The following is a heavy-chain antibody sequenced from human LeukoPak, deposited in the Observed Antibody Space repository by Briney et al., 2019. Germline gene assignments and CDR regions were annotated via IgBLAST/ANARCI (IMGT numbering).Heavy chain of an antibody. CDR3: ARGSGYYDSSGSFDY. Sequence: ASVKVSCKASGYTFTSYYMHWVRQAPGQGLEWMGIINPSGGSTNYAQKLQGRVTMTTDTSTSTAYMELRSLRSDDTAVYYCARGSGYYDSSGSFDYWGQGTLVTVSS. CDR1: GYTFTSYY. D-gene: IGHD3-22*01. J-gene: IGHJ4*02. V-gene: IGHV1-46*01. CDR2: INPSGGST.